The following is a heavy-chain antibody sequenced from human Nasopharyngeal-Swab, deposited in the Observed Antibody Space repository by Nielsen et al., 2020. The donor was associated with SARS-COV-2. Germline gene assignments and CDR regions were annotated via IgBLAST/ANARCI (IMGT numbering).Heavy chain of an antibody. CDR1: GGTLSDFA. CDR2: IIPVFPSP. CDR3: ATPRSIMFFGVVNEAIVRLDS. Sequence: SVKVSCKASGGTLSDFAISWVRQAPGQGLEWMGVIIPVFPSPNLAQRFRGRVTITADKYTNTVYMELNSLTLEDTAVYYCATPRSIMFFGVVNEAIVRLDSCGQGTLVTVTS. J-gene: IGHJ4*02. V-gene: IGHV1-69*06. D-gene: IGHD3/OR15-3a*01.